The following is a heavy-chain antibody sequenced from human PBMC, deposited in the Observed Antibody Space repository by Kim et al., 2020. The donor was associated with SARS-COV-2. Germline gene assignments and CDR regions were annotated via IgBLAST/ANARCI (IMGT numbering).Heavy chain of an antibody. CDR2: IIPIFGTA. CDR3: ARVVDTAMVGDYYYYYGMDV. D-gene: IGHD5-18*01. Sequence: SVKVSCKASGGTFSSYAISWVRQAPGQGLEWMGGIIPIFGTANYAQKFQGRVTITADESTSTAYMELSSLRSEDTAVYYCARVVDTAMVGDYYYYYGMDVWGQGTTVTVSS. V-gene: IGHV1-69*13. J-gene: IGHJ6*02. CDR1: GGTFSSYA.